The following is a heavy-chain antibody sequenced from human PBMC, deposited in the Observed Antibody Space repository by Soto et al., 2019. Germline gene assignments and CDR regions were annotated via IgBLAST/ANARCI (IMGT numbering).Heavy chain of an antibody. Sequence: EVQLVESGGGLVQPGGSLRLSCAASGFTFSSYWMHWVRQAPGKGLVWVSRINSDGSSTSYADSVKGRFTISRDNAKNTLYLHMNSLRAEDTAVYYCAREWLRLPDFDYWGQGTLVTVSS. V-gene: IGHV3-74*01. CDR1: GFTFSSYW. J-gene: IGHJ4*02. D-gene: IGHD5-12*01. CDR3: AREWLRLPDFDY. CDR2: INSDGSST.